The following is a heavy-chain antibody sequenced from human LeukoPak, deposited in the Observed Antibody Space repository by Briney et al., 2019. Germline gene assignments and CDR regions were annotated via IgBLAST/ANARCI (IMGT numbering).Heavy chain of an antibody. CDR3: ARGYSSSSKGVDY. J-gene: IGHJ4*02. CDR1: GFTFSSYA. Sequence: PPGGSLRLSCAASGFTFSSYAMHWVRQAPGKGLEWVAVISYDGSNKYYADSVKGRFTISRDNSKNTLYPQMNSLRAEDTAVYYCARGYSSSSKGVDYWGQGTLVTVSS. CDR2: ISYDGSNK. V-gene: IGHV3-30-3*01. D-gene: IGHD6-6*01.